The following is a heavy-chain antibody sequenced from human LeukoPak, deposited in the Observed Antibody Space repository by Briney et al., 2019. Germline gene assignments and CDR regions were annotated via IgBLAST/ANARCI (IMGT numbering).Heavy chain of an antibody. CDR1: GFTFTSFA. V-gene: IGHV3-23*01. Sequence: GGSLRLSCAASGFTFTSFAMTWVRQAPGKGLEWVSTIGGRAGSTDYADSVKGRFTISRDNSKNTLYLQMNNLRTEDTAVYYCAKDSPGDYWGQGTLVTVSS. CDR2: IGGRAGST. D-gene: IGHD7-27*01. J-gene: IGHJ4*02. CDR3: AKDSPGDY.